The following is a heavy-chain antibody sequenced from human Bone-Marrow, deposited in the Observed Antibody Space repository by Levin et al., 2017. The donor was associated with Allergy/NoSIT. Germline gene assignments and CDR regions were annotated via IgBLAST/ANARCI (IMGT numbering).Heavy chain of an antibody. V-gene: IGHV1-69*06. J-gene: IGHJ4*02. Sequence: ASVKVSCKASGGTFSSDAISWVRLAPGQGLQWMGGIIPMAVTPNYARNFEDRVTITADTSTTTAYMVLSSLRSDDTAVYYCARGKKGSSGWYAYHDFWGQGTLVTVSS. CDR2: IIPMAVTP. D-gene: IGHD6-19*01. CDR1: GGTFSSDA. CDR3: ARGKKGSSGWYAYHDF.